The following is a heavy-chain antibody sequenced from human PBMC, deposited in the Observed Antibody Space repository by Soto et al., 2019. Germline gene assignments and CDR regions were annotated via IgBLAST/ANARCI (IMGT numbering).Heavy chain of an antibody. Sequence: PSETLYLTCAVYGGSFSRCYCSWIRQLPGKVLEWIGAIKHSGSTNYNPSLKSRVTISVDTSKNQFSLNLSSVTAADTAVYYCARGLVPNRYDFWSGYYKAHGAFDIWGQGTMVTVSS. CDR2: IKHSGST. CDR1: GGSFSRCY. D-gene: IGHD3-3*01. J-gene: IGHJ3*02. V-gene: IGHV4-34*01. CDR3: ARGLVPNRYDFWSGYYKAHGAFDI.